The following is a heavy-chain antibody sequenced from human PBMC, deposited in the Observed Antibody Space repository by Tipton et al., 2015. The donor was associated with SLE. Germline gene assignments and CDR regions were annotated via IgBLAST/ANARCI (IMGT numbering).Heavy chain of an antibody. Sequence: TLSLTCGVSGGSITSNKWWTWVRQSPGKGLEWIGEISHSGDTDYNPSLKSRVTMSVDTSKNQFSLKLSSVTAADTAVYYCATQGYYDSSFDYWGQGTLVTVSS. J-gene: IGHJ4*02. CDR1: GGSITSNKW. CDR3: ATQGYYDSSFDY. CDR2: ISHSGDT. D-gene: IGHD3-16*01. V-gene: IGHV4-4*02.